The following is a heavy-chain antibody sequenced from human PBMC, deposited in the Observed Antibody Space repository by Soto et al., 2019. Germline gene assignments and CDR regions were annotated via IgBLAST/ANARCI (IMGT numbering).Heavy chain of an antibody. D-gene: IGHD6-6*01. V-gene: IGHV1-69*13. CDR2: IIPIFGTA. Sequence: ASVKVSCKASGGTFSSYAISWVRQAPGQGLEWMGGIIPIFGTANYAQKFQGRVTITADESTSTAYMELSSLRSEDTAVYYCARGPIAARRGKDHYFDYWGQGTLVTVSS. CDR1: GGTFSSYA. CDR3: ARGPIAARRGKDHYFDY. J-gene: IGHJ4*02.